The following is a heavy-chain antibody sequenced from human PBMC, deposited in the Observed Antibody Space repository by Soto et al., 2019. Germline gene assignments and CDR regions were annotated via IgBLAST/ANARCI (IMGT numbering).Heavy chain of an antibody. CDR3: AVGNNGGGYYFAS. CDR2: ISDSSVST. Sequence: PGGSLRLSCAASVFTFSSHAMSWVRQAPGKGLEWVSGISDSSVSTYFADSVKGRFTISRDNSKNTLYLHMNSLRAEDTAVYYRAVGNNGGGYYFASGGREPLVTVSS. J-gene: IGHJ4*02. D-gene: IGHD6-19*01. V-gene: IGHV3-23*01. CDR1: VFTFSSHA.